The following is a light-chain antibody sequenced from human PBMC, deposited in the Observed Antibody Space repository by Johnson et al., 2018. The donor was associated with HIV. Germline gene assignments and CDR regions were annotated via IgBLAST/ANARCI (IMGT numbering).Light chain of an antibody. V-gene: IGLV1-51*02. CDR2: ENN. CDR3: GTWDSSLGTYV. J-gene: IGLJ1*01. Sequence: QSVLTQPPSVSAAPGQKVTISCSGSNSNIGNNYVSWYRHFPGTAPKLLIYENNKRPSGIPDRFSGSKSATSATLGITGLQTGDEADYYCGTWDSSLGTYVFGTGTKVTVL. CDR1: NSNIGNNY.